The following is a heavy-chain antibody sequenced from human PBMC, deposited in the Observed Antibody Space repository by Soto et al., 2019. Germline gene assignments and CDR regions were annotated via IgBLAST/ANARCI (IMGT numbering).Heavy chain of an antibody. J-gene: IGHJ5*02. V-gene: IGHV4-39*01. CDR3: ARQGWIAARFNNREHWFDP. CDR1: GGSISSSSYY. CDR2: IYYSGST. D-gene: IGHD6-6*01. Sequence: SETLCLTCTVSGGSISSSSYYWVWIRQAPGQGLEWIGSIYYSGSTYYNPSLKSRVTISVDTSKNQFSLKLSSVTAADTAVYYCARQGWIAARFNNREHWFDPWGQGTLVTVS.